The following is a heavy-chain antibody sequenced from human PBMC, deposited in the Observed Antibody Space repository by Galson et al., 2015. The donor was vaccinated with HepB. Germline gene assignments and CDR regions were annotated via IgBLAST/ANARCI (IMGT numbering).Heavy chain of an antibody. V-gene: IGHV3-30-3*01. J-gene: IGHJ4*02. CDR3: AGFGVGTMGFDY. Sequence: SLRLSCAASGFTLSSYAMHWVRQAPGKGLEWVAVISYDGSNKYYADSVKGRFTISRDNSKNTLYLQMNSLRAEDTAVYYCAGFGVGTMGFDYWGQGTLVTVSS. CDR2: ISYDGSNK. CDR1: GFTLSSYA. D-gene: IGHD3-3*01.